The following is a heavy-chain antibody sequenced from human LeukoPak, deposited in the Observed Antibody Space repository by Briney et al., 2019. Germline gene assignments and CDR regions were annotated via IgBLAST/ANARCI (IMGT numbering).Heavy chain of an antibody. D-gene: IGHD6-13*01. CDR1: GGSVSSGSYY. CDR2: IYYSGST. CDR3: ARDNAGANWFDP. V-gene: IGHV4-61*01. Sequence: SETLSLTCTVSGGSVSSGSYYWSWIRQPPGKGLEWIGYIYYSGSTNYNPSLKSRVTISVDTSKNQFSLKLSSVTAAGTAVYYCARDNAGANWFDPWGQGTLVTVSS. J-gene: IGHJ5*02.